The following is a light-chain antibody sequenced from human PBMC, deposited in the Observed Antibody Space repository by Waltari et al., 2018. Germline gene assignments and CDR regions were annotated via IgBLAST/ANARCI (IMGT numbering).Light chain of an antibody. CDR1: SSYVGDYNY. V-gene: IGLV2-8*01. J-gene: IGLJ2*01. Sequence: QSALTQPPSASGSPGQSVTISCTGTSSYVGDYNYVPWYQPHPGKAPKLMIFEVSKRPSGVPDRFSGSKSGNTASLTVSGLQAEDEADYYCSSYAGSNNVVFGGGTKLTVL. CDR3: SSYAGSNNVV. CDR2: EVS.